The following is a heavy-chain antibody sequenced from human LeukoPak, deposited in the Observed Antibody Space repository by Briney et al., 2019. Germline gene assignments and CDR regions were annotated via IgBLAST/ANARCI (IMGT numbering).Heavy chain of an antibody. Sequence: ASVKVSCKASGYTFTGYYMHWVRQAPGQGLEWMGWINPNSGGTNYAQKFQGRVTMTRDTSISTAYMELSSLRSEDTAVYYCARVHSSSPGAFDIWGQGTMVTVSS. CDR2: INPNSGGT. CDR1: GYTFTGYY. V-gene: IGHV1-2*02. D-gene: IGHD6-13*01. J-gene: IGHJ3*02. CDR3: ARVHSSSPGAFDI.